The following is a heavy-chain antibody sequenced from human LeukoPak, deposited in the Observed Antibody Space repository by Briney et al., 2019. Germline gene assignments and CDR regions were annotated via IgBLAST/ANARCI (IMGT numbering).Heavy chain of an antibody. D-gene: IGHD3-22*01. CDR2: INPSGGST. Sequence: ASVKVSCKASGYTFTNYYMHWVRQAPGQGLEWMGIINPSGGSTSYAQKFQGRVTMTRDTSTSTVYMELSSLRSEDTALYYCAREYYDSSGSVPYFDFWGQGTLVTVSS. V-gene: IGHV1-46*01. CDR3: AREYYDSSGSVPYFDF. CDR1: GYTFTNYY. J-gene: IGHJ4*02.